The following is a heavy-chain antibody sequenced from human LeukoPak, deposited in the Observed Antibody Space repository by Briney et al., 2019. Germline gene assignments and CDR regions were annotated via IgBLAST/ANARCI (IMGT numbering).Heavy chain of an antibody. CDR3: ASGYGSGEYYFDY. V-gene: IGHV1-69*13. CDR2: IIPIFGTA. D-gene: IGHD3-10*01. CDR1: GGTFRSYA. Sequence: SVKVSCKASGGTFRSYAITWVRQAPGQGLEWMGGIIPIFGTANYARKFQDRVTITADESTSTAYMELSSLRSEDTAVYYCASGYGSGEYYFDYWGQGTLVTVSS. J-gene: IGHJ4*02.